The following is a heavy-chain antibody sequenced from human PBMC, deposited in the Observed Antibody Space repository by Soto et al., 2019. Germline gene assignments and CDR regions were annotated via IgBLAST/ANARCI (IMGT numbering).Heavy chain of an antibody. CDR1: TGSFSGYF. V-gene: IGHV4-34*01. CDR2: INDSGNT. Sequence: QVQLRQWGAGLLKPSETLSLTCAVYTGSFSGYFWSWVRQPPGKGLEWIGEINDSGNTNYNPSLKSRVTISIDTSKNQFSLKLNSVTAADTAMYYCARIRTTVTSWGQGRMVTVSS. J-gene: IGHJ3*01. CDR3: ARIRTTVTS. D-gene: IGHD4-17*01.